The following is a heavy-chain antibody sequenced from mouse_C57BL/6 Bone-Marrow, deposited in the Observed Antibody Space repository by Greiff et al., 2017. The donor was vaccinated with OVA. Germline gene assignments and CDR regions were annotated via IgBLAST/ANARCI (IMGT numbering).Heavy chain of an antibody. CDR1: GFSLTSYG. CDR3: VRSERGSVGFDY. J-gene: IGHJ2*01. Sequence: QVQLQQSGPGLVQPSQSLSITCTVSGFSLTSYGVHWVRQSPGKGLEWLGVIWSGGSTDYNAAFMSRLSITKDNSKSLVFLKMNSLQADDTAIYYCVRSERGSVGFDYWGQGTPLTVSS. CDR2: IWSGGST. V-gene: IGHV2-5*01.